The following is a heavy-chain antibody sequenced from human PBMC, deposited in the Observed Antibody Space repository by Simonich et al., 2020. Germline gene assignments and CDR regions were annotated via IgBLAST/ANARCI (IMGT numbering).Heavy chain of an antibody. J-gene: IGHJ6*02. CDR1: GGSISSYY. CDR2: SYYSGST. D-gene: IGHD1-26*01. Sequence: QVQLQESGPGLVKPSETLSLTCTVSGGSISSYYWSWIRQPPGKGLEWIGYSYYSGSTNYNPSLKSRVTISVDTSKNQFSLTLSSVTAADTAVYYCARSLGYYYYYYGMDVWGQGTTVTVSS. CDR3: ARSLGYYYYYYGMDV. V-gene: IGHV4-59*08.